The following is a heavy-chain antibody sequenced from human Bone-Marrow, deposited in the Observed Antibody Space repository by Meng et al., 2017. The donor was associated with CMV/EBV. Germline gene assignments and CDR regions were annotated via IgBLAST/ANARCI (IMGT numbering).Heavy chain of an antibody. CDR3: AKNFRGVPPPEWEGIGY. J-gene: IGHJ4*02. D-gene: IGHD3-10*01. V-gene: IGHV3-33*03. CDR1: SSYG. Sequence: SSYGEQWVREAQGEGLGRVAIIWNDGSKKYEADYVRSRITICGNKSKDTLYLQMSSLGADEAAVYYCAKNFRGVPPPEWEGIGYWGQGTLVTVSS. CDR2: IWNDGSKK.